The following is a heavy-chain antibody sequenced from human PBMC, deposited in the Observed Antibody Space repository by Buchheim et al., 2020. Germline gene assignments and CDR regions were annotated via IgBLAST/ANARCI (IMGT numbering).Heavy chain of an antibody. V-gene: IGHV3-30*04. J-gene: IGHJ4*02. Sequence: QVQLVESGGGVVQPGRSLRLSCAASGFTFSSYAMHWVRQAPGKGLEWVAAISYDGSNKYYADSVKGRFTISRDNSKNTLSLQMNSLRAEDTAVYYCAKGRFWSGYLAEFDYWGQGTL. CDR1: GFTFSSYA. CDR3: AKGRFWSGYLAEFDY. CDR2: ISYDGSNK. D-gene: IGHD3-3*01.